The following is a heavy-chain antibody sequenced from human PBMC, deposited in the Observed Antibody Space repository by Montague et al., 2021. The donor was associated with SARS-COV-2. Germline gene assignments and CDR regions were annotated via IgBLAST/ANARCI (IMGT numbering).Heavy chain of an antibody. Sequence: CATSGDSVSSNSAAWNWIRQSPSRGLEWLGRTYYRSKWYNEYAVSVNSRITINPDTSKNQFSLQVNSVTPEDTAVYYCARGADRYYFYGMDVWGQGTTVTVSS. J-gene: IGHJ6*02. CDR3: ARGADRYYFYGMDV. V-gene: IGHV6-1*01. D-gene: IGHD6-19*01. CDR1: GDSVSSNSAA. CDR2: TYYRSKWYN.